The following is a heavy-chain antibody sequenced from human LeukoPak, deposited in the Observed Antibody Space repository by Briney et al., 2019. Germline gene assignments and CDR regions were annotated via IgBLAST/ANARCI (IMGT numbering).Heavy chain of an antibody. D-gene: IGHD1-26*01. CDR2: INNDGSNR. CDR3: ASAIHLVGAFDI. V-gene: IGHV3-74*01. J-gene: IGHJ3*02. Sequence: PGGSLRLSCAASGFTFSDFWMHWVRKAPGKGLVWVSRINNDGSNRGYVGSVKGRFTISRDNAKNTLYLQMNSLRAEDTAVYYCASAIHLVGAFDIWGQGTMVTVSS. CDR1: GFTFSDFW.